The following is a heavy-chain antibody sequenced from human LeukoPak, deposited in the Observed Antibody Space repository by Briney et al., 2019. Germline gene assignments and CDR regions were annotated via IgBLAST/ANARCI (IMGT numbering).Heavy chain of an antibody. CDR2: ISHDGGND. Sequence: QPGKSLRLSCAASGSTFRNRAIHWVRQAPGKGLEWVTVISHDGGNDYCRDSVKGRFTISRDNSKNTVVLQMNSLSPDDTAVYYCVGSPTYYYMDVWGKGTTVTVSS. CDR3: VGSPTYYYMDV. D-gene: IGHD3-10*01. J-gene: IGHJ6*03. CDR1: GSTFRNRA. V-gene: IGHV3-30*04.